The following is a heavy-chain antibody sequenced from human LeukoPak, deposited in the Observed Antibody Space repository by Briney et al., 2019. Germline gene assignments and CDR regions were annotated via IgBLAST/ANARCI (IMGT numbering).Heavy chain of an antibody. J-gene: IGHJ6*02. CDR2: IYYSGST. V-gene: IGHV4-39*07. CDR1: GGSISSSSYY. CDR3: ARVRFGELGVYYYYGMDV. D-gene: IGHD3-10*01. Sequence: SETLSLTCTVSGGSISSSSYYWGWIRQPPGKGLEWIGSIYYSGSTYYNPSLKSRVTISVDTSKNQFSLKLSSVTAADTAVYYCARVRFGELGVYYYYGMDVWGQGTTVTVSS.